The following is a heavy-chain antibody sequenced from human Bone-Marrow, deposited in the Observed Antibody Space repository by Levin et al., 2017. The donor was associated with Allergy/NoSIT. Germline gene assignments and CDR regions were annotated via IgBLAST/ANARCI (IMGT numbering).Heavy chain of an antibody. D-gene: IGHD3-3*01. J-gene: IGHJ6*02. CDR1: GYTFTSYD. Sequence: ASVKVSCKASGYTFTSYDINWVRQATGQGLEWMGWMNPNSGNTGYAQKFQGRVTMTRNTSISTAYMELSSLRSEDTAVYYCARVWAYYDFWSGYLGYYYYGMDVWGQGTTVTVSS. CDR2: MNPNSGNT. CDR3: ARVWAYYDFWSGYLGYYYYGMDV. V-gene: IGHV1-8*01.